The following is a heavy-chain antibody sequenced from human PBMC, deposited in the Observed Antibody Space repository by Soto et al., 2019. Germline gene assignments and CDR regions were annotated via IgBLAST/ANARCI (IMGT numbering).Heavy chain of an antibody. D-gene: IGHD2-2*01. V-gene: IGHV4-39*01. CDR1: VGSVSISTYY. CDR2: IYYSGTA. CDR3: ARHTWGRQRGWFDP. J-gene: IGHJ5*02. Sequence: QLQLQESGPGLVKPSETLSLTCTVSVGSVSISTYYWGWVRQPLGQGLEWIGSIYYSGTAFHNPSLKSRVAIAVDTPKNRFSLKLTSVTAADTAVYDCARHTWGRQRGWFDPWGQGTLVIVSS.